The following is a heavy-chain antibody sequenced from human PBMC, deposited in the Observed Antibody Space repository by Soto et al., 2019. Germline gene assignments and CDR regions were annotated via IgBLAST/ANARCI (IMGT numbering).Heavy chain of an antibody. Sequence: GGSLRLSCAASGFTFSNYWIHWVRQPPGKGLVWVSRINGDGRSTAHADSVKGRFTISRDNARNMLFLHMNSLTAEDTALYFCVRAKAVYFESWGQGTQVTRLL. CDR1: GFTFSNYW. V-gene: IGHV3-74*03. CDR2: INGDGRST. J-gene: IGHJ4*02. D-gene: IGHD2-15*01. CDR3: VRAKAVYFES.